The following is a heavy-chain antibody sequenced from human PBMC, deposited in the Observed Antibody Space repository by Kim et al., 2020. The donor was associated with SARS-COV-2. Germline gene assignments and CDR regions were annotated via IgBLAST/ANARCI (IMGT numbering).Heavy chain of an antibody. D-gene: IGHD2-2*02. V-gene: IGHV4-61*02. CDR1: GGSISSGSYY. CDR2: IYTSGST. J-gene: IGHJ5*02. Sequence: SETLSLTCTVSGGSISSGSYYWSWIRQPAGKGLEWIGRIYTSGSTNYNPSLKSRVTISVDTSKNQFSLKLSSVTAADTAVYYCARDILRGIDPWGQGTLVTVSS. CDR3: ARDILRGIDP.